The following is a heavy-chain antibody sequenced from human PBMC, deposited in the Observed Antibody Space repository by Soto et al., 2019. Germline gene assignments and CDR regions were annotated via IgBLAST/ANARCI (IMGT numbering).Heavy chain of an antibody. CDR1: GFSLSTSGVG. Sequence: SGPTLVNPTQTLTLTCTFSGFSLSTSGVGVGWTRQPPGKALEWLALIYWNDDKRYSPSLKSRLTITKDTSKNQVVLTMTNMDPVDTATYYCAHIPAAGLYYYYYGMDVWGQGTTVTVSS. V-gene: IGHV2-5*01. CDR2: IYWNDDK. J-gene: IGHJ6*02. D-gene: IGHD6-13*01. CDR3: AHIPAAGLYYYYYGMDV.